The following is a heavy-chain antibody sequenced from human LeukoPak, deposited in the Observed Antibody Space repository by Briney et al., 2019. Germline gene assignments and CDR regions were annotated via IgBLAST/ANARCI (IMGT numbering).Heavy chain of an antibody. Sequence: ASVKVSCKASGYTFTSYGISWVRQAPGQGLEWMGWISAYSGNTNYAQKLQGRVTMTTDTSTSTAYMELRSLRSDDTAVYYCARVSTIDNWFDPWGQGTLVTVSS. CDR2: ISAYSGNT. CDR3: ARVSTIDNWFDP. J-gene: IGHJ5*02. CDR1: GYTFTSYG. V-gene: IGHV1-18*01. D-gene: IGHD1-1*01.